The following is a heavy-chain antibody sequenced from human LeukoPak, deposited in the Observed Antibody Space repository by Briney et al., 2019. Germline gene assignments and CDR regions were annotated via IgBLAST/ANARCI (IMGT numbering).Heavy chain of an antibody. CDR2: IGTAGDT. Sequence: GGSLRLSCAAPGFTFSDYDMHWVRQATGKGLEWVSAIGTAGDTYYTGSVKGRFTISRENAKNSLYLQMNSLRAGDTAVYYCARVAKERVGGVYYFDYWGQGALVTVSS. J-gene: IGHJ4*02. CDR3: ARVAKERVGGVYYFDY. D-gene: IGHD1-1*01. V-gene: IGHV3-13*01. CDR1: GFTFSDYD.